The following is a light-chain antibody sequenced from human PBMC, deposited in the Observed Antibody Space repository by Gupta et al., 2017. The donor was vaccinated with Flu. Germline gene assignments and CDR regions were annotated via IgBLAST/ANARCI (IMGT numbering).Light chain of an antibody. CDR1: SSNIENNY. CDR2: DDN. Sequence: SSNIENNYVSWYQHVPGTAPTLLIYDDNRRPSGIPGRFSGTKSGSSATLAIFELQAGDGADYFCGTWDRSLSAVVFGGGTKVTVL. CDR3: GTWDRSLSAVV. J-gene: IGLJ3*02. V-gene: IGLV1-51*01.